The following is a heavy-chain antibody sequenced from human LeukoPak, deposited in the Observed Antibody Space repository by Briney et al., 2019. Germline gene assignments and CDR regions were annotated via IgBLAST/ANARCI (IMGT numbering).Heavy chain of an antibody. CDR2: FDPEDGET. J-gene: IGHJ4*02. CDR1: GYTLTELS. D-gene: IGHD2-2*01. V-gene: IGHV1-24*01. Sequence: GASVKVSCKVSGYTLTELSMHWVRQAPGKGLEWMGGFDPEDGETIYAQKFQGRVTMTEDTSTDTAYMEVSSLRSEDTAVYYCATGPPSHIVVVPAAMPFDYWGQGTLVTVSS. CDR3: ATGPPSHIVVVPAAMPFDY.